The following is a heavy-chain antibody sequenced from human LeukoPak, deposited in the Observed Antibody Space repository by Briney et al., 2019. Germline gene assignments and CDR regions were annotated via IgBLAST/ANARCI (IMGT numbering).Heavy chain of an antibody. CDR1: GFTVSSNY. CDR3: ARSDELLDPVDY. J-gene: IGHJ4*02. Sequence: GGSLRLSCAASGFTVSSNYMSWVRQAPGKGLEWVSVIYSGGSTYYADSVKGRSTISRDNSKNTLYLQMNSLRAEDTAVYYCARSDELLDPVDYWGQGTLVTVSS. CDR2: IYSGGST. V-gene: IGHV3-66*01. D-gene: IGHD2-15*01.